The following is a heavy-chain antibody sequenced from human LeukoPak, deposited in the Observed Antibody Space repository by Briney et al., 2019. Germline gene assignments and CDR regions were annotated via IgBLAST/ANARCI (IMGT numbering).Heavy chain of an antibody. D-gene: IGHD2-2*01. CDR2: IYHSGST. V-gene: IGHV4-30-2*01. J-gene: IGHJ2*01. CDR1: GGSISSGGYS. Sequence: PSETLSLTCAVSGGSISSGGYSWSWIRQPPGKGLEWIGYIYHSGSTYYNPSLKSRVTISVDGSKNQFSLKLSSVTAADTAVYYCARASSYLLGYFDLWGRGTLVTVSS. CDR3: ARASSYLLGYFDL.